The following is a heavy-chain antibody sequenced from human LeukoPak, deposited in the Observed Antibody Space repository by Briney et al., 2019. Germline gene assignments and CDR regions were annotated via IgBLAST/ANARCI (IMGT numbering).Heavy chain of an antibody. V-gene: IGHV4-59*01. D-gene: IGHD1-26*01. Sequence: SETLSLTCTVPGGSISMSYWSWIRQPPGKGLEWIGYIYYSGRTKYNPSLKSRVTTSVDTSKNQLSLKLSSVTAADTAVYYCVRGGIVGTTARIPLFDYWGQGTLVTVSS. J-gene: IGHJ4*02. CDR1: GGSISMSY. CDR2: IYYSGRT. CDR3: VRGGIVGTTARIPLFDY.